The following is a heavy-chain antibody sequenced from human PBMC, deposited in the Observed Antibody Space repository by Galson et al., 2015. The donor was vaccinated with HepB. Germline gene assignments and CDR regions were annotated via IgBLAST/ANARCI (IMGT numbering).Heavy chain of an antibody. D-gene: IGHD6-13*01. CDR2: IYHSGST. Sequence: LSLTCAVSGYSISSGYYWGWIRQPPGKGLEWIGSIYHSGSTYYNPSLKSRVTISVDTSKNQFSLKLSSVTAADTAVYYCARVRIAAAGIIWFDPWGQGTLVTVSS. CDR3: ARVRIAAAGIIWFDP. J-gene: IGHJ5*02. CDR1: GYSISSGYY. V-gene: IGHV4-38-2*01.